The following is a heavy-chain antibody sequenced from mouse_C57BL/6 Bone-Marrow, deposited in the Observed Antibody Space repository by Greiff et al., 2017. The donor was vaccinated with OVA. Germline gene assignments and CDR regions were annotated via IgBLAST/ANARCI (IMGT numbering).Heavy chain of an antibody. CDR2: IWGGGST. V-gene: IGHV2-9*01. Sequence: VKLMESGPGLVAPSPSLSISCTVSGFSLTSYGVDWVRQPPGQGLEWLGVIWGGGSTNYNSALISRLSISKDNSKSQVFLKMNSLQTDDTAMYYCAKHYYGSEDYAMDYWGQGTSVTVSS. CDR1: GFSLTSYG. D-gene: IGHD1-1*01. J-gene: IGHJ4*01. CDR3: AKHYYGSEDYAMDY.